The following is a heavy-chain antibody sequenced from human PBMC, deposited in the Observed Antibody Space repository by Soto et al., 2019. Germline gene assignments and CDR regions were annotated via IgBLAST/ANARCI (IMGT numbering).Heavy chain of an antibody. CDR2: ISGSGGST. Sequence: GGSLRLSCAASGFTFSSYAMSWVRQAPGKGLEWVSAISGSGGSTYYADSVKDRFTISRDNSKNTLYLQMNSLGAEDTAVYYCAKILVVVAATFDYWGQGTLVTVSS. CDR3: AKILVVVAATFDY. D-gene: IGHD2-15*01. CDR1: GFTFSSYA. V-gene: IGHV3-23*01. J-gene: IGHJ4*02.